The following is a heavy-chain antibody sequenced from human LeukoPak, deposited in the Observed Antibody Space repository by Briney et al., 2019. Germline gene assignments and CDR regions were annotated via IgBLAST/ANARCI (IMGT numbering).Heavy chain of an antibody. CDR2: IYTDGST. CDR3: ATSLITRFDY. CDR1: GFTLNNDW. V-gene: IGHV3-74*01. Sequence: GSLRLSCAVSGFTLNNDWLHWVRQVPGKGLVWVSRIYTDGSTNYADSVKGRFTISRDSATNTLYLQMNSLRAEDTAVYYCATSLITRFDYWGQGALVTVSS. D-gene: IGHD3-16*01. J-gene: IGHJ4*02.